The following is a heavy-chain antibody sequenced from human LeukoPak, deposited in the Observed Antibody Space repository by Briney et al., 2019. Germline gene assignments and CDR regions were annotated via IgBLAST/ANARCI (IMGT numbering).Heavy chain of an antibody. CDR3: ARMGYSSSWDPLEY. CDR2: IYYSGPT. V-gene: IGHV4-39*07. CDR1: GGSISGSAFF. Sequence: SETLSLTCSVSGGSISGSAFFWGWVRQPPGKGLEWIGSIYYSGPTYYNPSLKSRVTISVDTSKNQFSLKLSSVTAADTAVYYCARMGYSSSWDPLEYWGQGTLVTVSS. D-gene: IGHD6-13*01. J-gene: IGHJ4*02.